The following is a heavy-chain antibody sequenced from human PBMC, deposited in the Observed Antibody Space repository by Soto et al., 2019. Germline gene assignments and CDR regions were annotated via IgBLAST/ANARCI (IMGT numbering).Heavy chain of an antibody. CDR1: GFTFSSYA. Sequence: GESLSLTCAASGFTFSSYAMHWGRQAPGKGLELVAATSYDGSNKYYADSVKGRFIISRDNSKNTLAPLLNTLRAEDTAVYYCAGVYYGGNSVNNYWGQGTPVTVSS. CDR2: TSYDGSNK. D-gene: IGHD2-8*01. CDR3: AGVYYGGNSVNNY. V-gene: IGHV3-30-3*01. J-gene: IGHJ4*02.